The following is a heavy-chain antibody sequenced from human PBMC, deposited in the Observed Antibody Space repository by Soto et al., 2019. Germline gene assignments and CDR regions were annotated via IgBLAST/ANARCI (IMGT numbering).Heavy chain of an antibody. V-gene: IGHV3-30-3*01. Sequence: QVQLVESGGGVVQPGRSLRLSCAASGFTFSSYNMEWFRQAPGKGLEWVTVISFDGSNKYYADSVKGRFTISRDNSKNTQYLQMNSLSAEDTAVYYCAREVGTFYYQYGMDVGGQGTTVTVSS. J-gene: IGHJ6*02. CDR1: GFTFSSYN. D-gene: IGHD2-21*02. CDR3: AREVGTFYYQYGMDV. CDR2: ISFDGSNK.